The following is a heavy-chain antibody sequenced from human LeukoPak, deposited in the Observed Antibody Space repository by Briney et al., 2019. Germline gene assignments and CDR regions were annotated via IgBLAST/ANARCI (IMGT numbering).Heavy chain of an antibody. CDR2: IYSGTI. CDR1: GFTVSSNS. D-gene: IGHD1-1*01. V-gene: IGHV3-53*01. J-gene: IGHJ4*02. Sequence: PGGSLRLSCTVSGFTVSSNSMSWVRQAPGKGLEWVSFIYSGTIHYSDSVKGRFTISRDNSKNTLYLQMNSLRAEDTAVYYCARNWNDALEYWGQGTRVTVSS. CDR3: ARNWNDALEY.